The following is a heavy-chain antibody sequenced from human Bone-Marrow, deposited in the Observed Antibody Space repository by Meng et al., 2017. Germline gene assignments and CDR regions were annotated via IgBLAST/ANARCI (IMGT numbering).Heavy chain of an antibody. Sequence: GESLKIFCAASGFTFSSHAMSWVRQAPGKGLEWVSAISGSGGSTYYADSVKGRFTISRDNSKNTLYLQMNSLIAEDTAVYHCAKDNALRYFDWLYHWGQGTLVTVSS. CDR1: GFTFSSHA. CDR2: ISGSGGST. J-gene: IGHJ5*02. D-gene: IGHD3-9*01. CDR3: AKDNALRYFDWLYH. V-gene: IGHV3-23*01.